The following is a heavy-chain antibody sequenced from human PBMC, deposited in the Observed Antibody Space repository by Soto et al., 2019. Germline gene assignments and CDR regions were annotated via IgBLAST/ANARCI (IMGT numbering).Heavy chain of an antibody. V-gene: IGHV4-59*01. CDR2: IYYSGST. Sequence: ADTLSLTFTVSGGSISSYYWSWIRQPPGKGLEWIGYIYYSGSTNYNPSLKSRVTISVDTSKNQFSLKLSSVTAADTAVYYCARYYDSSGYYDXWGQGTLVTVSX. D-gene: IGHD3-22*01. J-gene: IGHJ4*02. CDR3: ARYYDSSGYYDX. CDR1: GGSISSYY.